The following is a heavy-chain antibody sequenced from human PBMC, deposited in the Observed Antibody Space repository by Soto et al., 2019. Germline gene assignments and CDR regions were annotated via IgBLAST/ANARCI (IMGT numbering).Heavy chain of an antibody. J-gene: IGHJ5*02. CDR3: ARVGGINWFDP. D-gene: IGHD3-16*01. CDR1: GGSVDSNRYY. V-gene: IGHV4-31*03. Sequence: PSETLSLTCTVSGGSVDSNRYYWAWIRQHPGKGLEWIGYIYYSGSTYYSPSLKSRVTISVDTSKNQFSLKLSSVTAADTAVYYCARVGGINWFDPWGQGTLVTVSS. CDR2: IYYSGST.